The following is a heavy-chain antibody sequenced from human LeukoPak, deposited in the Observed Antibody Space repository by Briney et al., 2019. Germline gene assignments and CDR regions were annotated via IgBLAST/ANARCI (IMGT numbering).Heavy chain of an antibody. V-gene: IGHV3-30-3*01. Sequence: GGSLRLSCAASGFTFSSYAMHWVRQAPGKGLEWVAVISYDGSNKYYADSVKGRFTISRDNSKNTLYLQMNSLRAEDTAVYYCARXXVAGGKSFDYWGQGTLVTVSS. CDR1: GFTFSSYA. CDR3: ARXXVAGGKSFDY. D-gene: IGHD6-19*01. CDR2: ISYDGSNK. J-gene: IGHJ4*02.